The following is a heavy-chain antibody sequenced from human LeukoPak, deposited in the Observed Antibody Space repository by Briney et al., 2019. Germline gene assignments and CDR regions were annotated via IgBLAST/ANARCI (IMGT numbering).Heavy chain of an antibody. D-gene: IGHD2-2*01. CDR1: GFTFSSYW. J-gene: IGHJ4*02. Sequence: GGSLRLSCTASGFTFSSYWMAWVRQAPGKGLEWVSVIYSGGSTYYADSVKGRFTISRDNSKNTLYLQMNSLRAEDTAVYYCARVYCSSTSCPLDYWGQGTLVTVSS. CDR2: IYSGGST. V-gene: IGHV3-53*01. CDR3: ARVYCSSTSCPLDY.